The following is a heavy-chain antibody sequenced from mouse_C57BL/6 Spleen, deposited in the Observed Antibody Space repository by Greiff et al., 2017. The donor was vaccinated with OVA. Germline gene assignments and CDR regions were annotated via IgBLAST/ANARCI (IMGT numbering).Heavy chain of an antibody. CDR3: ARLDYGSSYWYFDV. CDR1: GYSFTDYN. Sequence: VHVKQSGPELVKPGASVKISCKASGYSFTDYNMNWVKQSNGKSLEWIGVINPNYGTTSYNQKFKGKATLTVDQSSSTAYMQLNSLTSEDSAVYYCARLDYGSSYWYFDVGGTGTTVTVSS. J-gene: IGHJ1*03. V-gene: IGHV1-39*01. CDR2: INPNYGTT. D-gene: IGHD1-1*01.